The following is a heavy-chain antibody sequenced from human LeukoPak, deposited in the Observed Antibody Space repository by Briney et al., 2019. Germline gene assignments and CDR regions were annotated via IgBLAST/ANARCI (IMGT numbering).Heavy chain of an antibody. V-gene: IGHV3-30-3*01. J-gene: IGHJ5*02. Sequence: GGSLRLSCAASGVTFSSYAMHWVRQAPGKGLEWVAVISYDGSNKYYADSVKGRFTISRDNSKNTLYLQMNSLRAEGTAVYYCARDSTDDSWFDPWGQGTLVTVSS. D-gene: IGHD2-2*01. CDR1: GVTFSSYA. CDR2: ISYDGSNK. CDR3: ARDSTDDSWFDP.